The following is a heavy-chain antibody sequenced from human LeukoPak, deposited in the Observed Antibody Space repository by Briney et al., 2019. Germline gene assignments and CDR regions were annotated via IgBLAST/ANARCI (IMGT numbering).Heavy chain of an antibody. V-gene: IGHV1-2*02. Sequence: ASVKVSCKTSGFTLTGYYMHWVRQAPGQGLEWMGWINPNSGGTNYAQKFQGRVTMTRDTSISTAYMELSRLRSDDTAVYYCARDLAAADSDWGQGTLVTVSS. D-gene: IGHD6-13*01. J-gene: IGHJ4*02. CDR2: INPNSGGT. CDR1: GFTLTGYY. CDR3: ARDLAAADSD.